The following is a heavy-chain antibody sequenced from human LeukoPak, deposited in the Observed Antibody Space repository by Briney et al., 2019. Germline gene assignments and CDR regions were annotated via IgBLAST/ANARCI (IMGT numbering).Heavy chain of an antibody. V-gene: IGHV3-48*01. J-gene: IGHJ6*03. CDR2: ISSTGRDV. Sequence: GGSLRLSCAASGFNLSGYSINWVRQAPGKRLEWISYISSTGRDVYYADSVKGRFTISRDNAKNSLYLQMNSLRAEDTAVYYCARGVRRFLEWVSMDVWGKGTTVTVSS. CDR3: ARGVRRFLEWVSMDV. D-gene: IGHD3-3*01. CDR1: GFNLSGYS.